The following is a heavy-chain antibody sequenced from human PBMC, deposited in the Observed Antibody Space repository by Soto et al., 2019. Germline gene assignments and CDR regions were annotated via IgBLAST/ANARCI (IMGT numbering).Heavy chain of an antibody. V-gene: IGHV3-21*01. J-gene: IGHJ4*02. CDR2: IGDTGTLI. CDR1: AFTFSDHS. CDR3: ARDQRYLRQGYSDY. Sequence: EVQLVESGGGLVKSGGSLRLSCAASAFTFSDHSMNWVRQAPGKGLEWVSSIGDTGTLIYYADSVKGRFTISRDNAKTSLFLQMDSLRVEDTAVYYCARDQRYLRQGYSDYWGQGTLVTVSS. D-gene: IGHD4-4*01.